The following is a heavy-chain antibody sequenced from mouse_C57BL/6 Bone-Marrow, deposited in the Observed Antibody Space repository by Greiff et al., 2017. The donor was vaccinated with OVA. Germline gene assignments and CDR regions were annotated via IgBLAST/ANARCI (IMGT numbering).Heavy chain of an antibody. CDR1: GYTFTSYW. V-gene: IGHV1-64*01. Sequence: VQLQQPGAELVKPAASVKLSCKASGYTFTSYWMHWVKQRPGQGLEWIGMIHPNSGSTNYNEKFKSKATLTVDKSSSTAYMQLSSLTSEDSAVYYCARSPSTMITGYAMDYWGQGTSVTVSS. CDR3: ARSPSTMITGYAMDY. J-gene: IGHJ4*01. CDR2: IHPNSGST. D-gene: IGHD2-4*01.